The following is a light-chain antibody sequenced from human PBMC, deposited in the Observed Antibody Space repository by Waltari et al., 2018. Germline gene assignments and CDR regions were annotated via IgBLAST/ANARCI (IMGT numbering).Light chain of an antibody. Sequence: ELVLPQSPATLSWSPGERATLSCRASQSVSTYLAWYQQKPGQAPRLLIYGASNRATGIPARFSGSGSGTDFTLTISSLEPEDFAVYYCQQRSNWPPDFGQGTRLEIK. CDR1: QSVSTY. CDR3: QQRSNWPPD. J-gene: IGKJ5*01. CDR2: GAS. V-gene: IGKV3-11*01.